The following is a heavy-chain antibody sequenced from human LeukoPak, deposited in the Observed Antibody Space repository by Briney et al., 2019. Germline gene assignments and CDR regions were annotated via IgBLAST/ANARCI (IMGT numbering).Heavy chain of an antibody. CDR3: ARADIVVVKALDY. CDR2: IIPIFGTA. CDR1: GGTFSSYA. Sequence: GTSVKVSCKASGGTFSSYAIGWVRQAPGQGLEWIGGIIPIFGTANYAQKFQGRVTITTDESTSTAYMELSSLRSEDTAVYYCARADIVVVKALDYWGQGTLVTVSS. D-gene: IGHD2-2*01. J-gene: IGHJ4*02. V-gene: IGHV1-69*05.